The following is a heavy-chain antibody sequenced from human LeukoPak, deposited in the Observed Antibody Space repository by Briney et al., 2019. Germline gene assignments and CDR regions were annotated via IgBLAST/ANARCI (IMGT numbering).Heavy chain of an antibody. D-gene: IGHD2-15*01. J-gene: IGHJ3*02. CDR3: AREVRGSYGAFDI. Sequence: GGSLRLSCAASGFTFSTYEMNWVRQAPGKGLEWVSYISSSGSTIYYADSVKGRFTISRDNAKNSLYLQMNSLRAEDTAVYYCAREVRGSYGAFDIWGQGTMVTVSS. V-gene: IGHV3-48*03. CDR1: GFTFSTYE. CDR2: ISSSGSTI.